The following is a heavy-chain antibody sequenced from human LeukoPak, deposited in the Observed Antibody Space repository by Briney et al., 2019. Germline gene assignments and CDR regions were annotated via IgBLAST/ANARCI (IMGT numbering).Heavy chain of an antibody. CDR1: GFTFDDYG. CDR3: ARVGVGAYYFDY. Sequence: GGSLRLSCAASGFTFDDYGMSWVRQAPGKGLEWVSGINWNGGSTGYADSVKGRSTISRDNAKNSLYLQMNSLRAEDTAVYYCARVGVGAYYFDYWGQGTLVTVSS. V-gene: IGHV3-20*04. CDR2: INWNGGST. D-gene: IGHD3-3*01. J-gene: IGHJ4*02.